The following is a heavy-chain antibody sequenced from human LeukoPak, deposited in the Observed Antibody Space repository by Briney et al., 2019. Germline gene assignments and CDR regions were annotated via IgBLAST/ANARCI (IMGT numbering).Heavy chain of an antibody. CDR3: ARDGIAARTSLYYYYYMDV. CDR1: GFTCSDYY. V-gene: IGHV3-11*04. D-gene: IGHD6-6*01. Sequence: GGSLRLSCAASGFTCSDYYMSWIRQAPGKGLEWVSYISSSGSTIYYADSVKGRFTISRDNAKNSLYLQMNSLRAEDTAVYYCARDGIAARTSLYYYYYMDVWGKGTTVTVSS. CDR2: ISSSGSTI. J-gene: IGHJ6*03.